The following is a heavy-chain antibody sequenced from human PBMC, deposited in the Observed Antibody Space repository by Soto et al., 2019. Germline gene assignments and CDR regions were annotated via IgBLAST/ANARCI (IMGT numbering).Heavy chain of an antibody. CDR1: GFTFSSYS. V-gene: IGHV3-48*02. CDR3: ARDYYRFNSGYGFSMDV. J-gene: IGHJ6*02. CDR2: ISSGSNTI. Sequence: GGSLRLSCAASGFTFSSYSMNWVRQAPGKGLEWVSYISSGSNTIYYADSVKGRFTISRDNAKNSLYLQMNSLRDEDTAVYYCARDYYRFNSGYGFSMDVWGQGTTVTVSS. D-gene: IGHD5-12*01.